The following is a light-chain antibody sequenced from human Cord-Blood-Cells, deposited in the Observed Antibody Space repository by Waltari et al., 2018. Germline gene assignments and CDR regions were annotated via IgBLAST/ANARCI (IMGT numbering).Light chain of an antibody. Sequence: SYELTQPPSVSVSPGQTACITCSGDKLGDKYACWYQQKPGQSPVLVIYQDSKRPSGFPERFAGSNSGNTATLTISGTQAMDEADYYCQAWDSSTVVFGGGTKLTV. V-gene: IGLV3-1*01. J-gene: IGLJ2*01. CDR3: QAWDSSTVV. CDR2: QDS. CDR1: KLGDKY.